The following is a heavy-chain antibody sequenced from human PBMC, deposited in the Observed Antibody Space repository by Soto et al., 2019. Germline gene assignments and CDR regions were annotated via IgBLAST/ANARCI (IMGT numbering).Heavy chain of an antibody. D-gene: IGHD3-16*01. J-gene: IGHJ6*03. CDR3: ARGDVGGYYYYYMDV. CDR2: IYYSGST. CDR1: GGSISSGGYY. Sequence: QVQLQESGPGLVKPSQTLSLTCTVSGGSISSGGYYWSWIRQHPGKGLEWIRYIYYSGSTSYKPSLKSRVTISVDTSKNQCTLKLSSVTAADTAVYYCARGDVGGYYYYYMDVWGKGTTVTVSS. V-gene: IGHV4-31*03.